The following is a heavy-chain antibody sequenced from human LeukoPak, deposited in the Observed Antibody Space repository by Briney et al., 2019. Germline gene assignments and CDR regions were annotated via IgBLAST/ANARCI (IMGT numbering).Heavy chain of an antibody. V-gene: IGHV3-21*01. CDR3: ARDWTTYSGSQYYFDF. Sequence: GGSLRLSCAASGFTFDDYGMSWVRQAPGKGLEWVSSISSSSSYIYYADSVKGRFTISRDNAKNSLYLQMNTLRAEDTAVYYCARDWTTYSGSQYYFDFWGQGTLVTVSS. CDR2: ISSSSSYI. D-gene: IGHD1-26*01. CDR1: GFTFDDYG. J-gene: IGHJ4*02.